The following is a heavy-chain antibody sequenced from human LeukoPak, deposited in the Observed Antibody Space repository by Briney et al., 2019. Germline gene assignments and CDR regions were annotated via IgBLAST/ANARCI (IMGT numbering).Heavy chain of an antibody. CDR1: GYTFTGYY. D-gene: IGHD2-8*01. CDR2: INPNSGGT. J-gene: IGHJ6*02. CDR3: ALXKXXVLVVSMPPSGYYGMDV. V-gene: IGHV1-2*02. Sequence: ASVKVSCKASGYTFTGYYMHWVRQAPGQGLEWMGWINPNSGGTNYAQKFQGRVTMTRNTSISTAYMELSSLRSEDTAVDYCALXKXXVLVVSMPPSGYYGMDVWGQGTTVTVSS.